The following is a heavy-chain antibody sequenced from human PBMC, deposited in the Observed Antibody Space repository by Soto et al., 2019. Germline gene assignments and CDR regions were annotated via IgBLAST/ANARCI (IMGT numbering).Heavy chain of an antibody. CDR1: GFTFSSYA. V-gene: IGHV3-30-3*01. J-gene: IGHJ6*02. D-gene: IGHD6-6*01. Sequence: PGESLKISCAASGFTFSSYAMHWVRQAPGKGLEWVAVISYDGSNKYYADSVKGRFTISRDNSKNTLYLQMNSLRAEDTAVYYCARDQSIAARQSVGYYYGMDVWGQGTTVTVSS. CDR3: ARDQSIAARQSVGYYYGMDV. CDR2: ISYDGSNK.